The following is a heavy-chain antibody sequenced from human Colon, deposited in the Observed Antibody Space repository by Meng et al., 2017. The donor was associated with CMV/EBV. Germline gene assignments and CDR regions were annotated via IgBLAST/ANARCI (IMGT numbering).Heavy chain of an antibody. Sequence: GGEFRTDAFSWVRQAPGQGLEWMGSVIPVLGSPTYAPKFKGRLTMTTDESTNTGYMELRSLTSEDTAVYYCARHSATHSQLRGLDPWGQGTLVTVSS. CDR3: ARHSATHSQLRGLDP. J-gene: IGHJ5*02. V-gene: IGHV1-69*11. D-gene: IGHD5-24*01. CDR1: GGEFRTDA. CDR2: VIPVLGSP.